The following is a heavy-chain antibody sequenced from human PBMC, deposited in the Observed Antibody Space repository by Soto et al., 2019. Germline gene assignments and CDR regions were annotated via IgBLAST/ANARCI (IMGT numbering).Heavy chain of an antibody. CDR2: MNPNSGNT. J-gene: IGHJ6*02. D-gene: IGHD3-10*01. CDR3: ARDYGALNPYYYYYGMDV. CDR1: GYTFTSYA. V-gene: IGHV1-8*02. Sequence: GASVKVSCKASGYTFTSYAMHWVRQATGQGLEWMGWMNPNSGNTGYADSVKGRFTISRDNAKNSLYLQMNSLRAEDTAVYYCARDYGALNPYYYYYGMDVWGQGTTVTVSS.